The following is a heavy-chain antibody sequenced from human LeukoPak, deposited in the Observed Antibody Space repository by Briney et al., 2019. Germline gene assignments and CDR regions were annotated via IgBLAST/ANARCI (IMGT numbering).Heavy chain of an antibody. J-gene: IGHJ4*02. V-gene: IGHV1-2*02. CDR3: ARGRSDYYLDS. Sequence: ASVKVSCKASGGTFSNYATNWVRQAPGHGLEWMGWIYPDSGGTNYAQKFQGRVTMTRDTSISTAYMGLSRLTSDDTAVYYCARGRSDYYLDSWGQGTLVTVSS. CDR2: IYPDSGGT. D-gene: IGHD3-10*01. CDR1: GGTFSNYA.